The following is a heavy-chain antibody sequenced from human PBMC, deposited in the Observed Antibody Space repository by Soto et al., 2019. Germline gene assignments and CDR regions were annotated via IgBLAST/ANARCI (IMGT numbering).Heavy chain of an antibody. CDR2: IWNDGSNS. CDR1: EYTFNNYG. J-gene: IGHJ6*02. Sequence: PVRSMRLSCAASEYTFNNYGTHRVRQTPGKGLEWLAVIWNDGSNSSYANSVKGRFTISRDNSKNTLYLQMSSLRAEDTAVYYCARRQIPPPTRGAANARGGMDVWGQGTTVTVSS. CDR3: ARRQIPPPTRGAANARGGMDV. V-gene: IGHV3-33*01. D-gene: IGHD6-13*01.